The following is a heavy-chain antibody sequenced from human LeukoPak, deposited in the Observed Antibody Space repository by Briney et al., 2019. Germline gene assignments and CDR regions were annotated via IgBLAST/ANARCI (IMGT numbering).Heavy chain of an antibody. J-gene: IGHJ4*02. V-gene: IGHV3-21*01. CDR3: ARVGDCSSTSCYVVDTIDY. Sequence: GGSLRLSCAASGFTFSSYSMNWVRQAPGKGLEWVSSISSSSSYIYYADSVKGRFTISRDNAKNSLYLQMNSLRAEDTAVYYCARVGDCSSTSCYVVDTIDYWGQGTLVTVSS. CDR2: ISSSSSYI. D-gene: IGHD2-2*01. CDR1: GFTFSSYS.